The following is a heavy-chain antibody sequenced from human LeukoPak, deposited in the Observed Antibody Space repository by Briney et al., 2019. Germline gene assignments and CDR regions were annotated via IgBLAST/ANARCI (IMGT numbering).Heavy chain of an antibody. V-gene: IGHV3-23*01. CDR1: GFTLSAYA. Sequence: GGSLRLSCAAPGFTLSAYAMSWVRQAPGKGLEWVPALRGADERTYYADSVKGRFTISRDLSKNTLSLQMNSLRAEDSALYYCARSTGYRNFDYWGQGTLVTVSS. CDR3: ARSTGYRNFDY. CDR2: LRGADERT. D-gene: IGHD5-18*01. J-gene: IGHJ4*02.